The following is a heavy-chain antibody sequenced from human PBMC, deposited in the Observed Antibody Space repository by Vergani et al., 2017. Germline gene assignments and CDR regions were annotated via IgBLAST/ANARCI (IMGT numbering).Heavy chain of an antibody. Sequence: EVQLLESGGGLVQPGGSLRLPCAASGFTFSSYAMSWVRQAPGKGLECVSAISGSVGSTYHADSVKGRFTISRDNSKNTLYLQMNSLRAEDTAVFYCAKGGSGSYYNEDAFDIWGQGTMVTVSS. V-gene: IGHV3-23*01. CDR2: ISGSVGST. J-gene: IGHJ3*02. CDR3: AKGGSGSYYNEDAFDI. D-gene: IGHD3-10*01. CDR1: GFTFSSYA.